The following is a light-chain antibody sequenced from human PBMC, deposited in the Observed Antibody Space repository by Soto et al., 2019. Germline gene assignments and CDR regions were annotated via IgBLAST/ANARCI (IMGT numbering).Light chain of an antibody. CDR3: SSYTSKTTLV. J-gene: IGLJ2*01. Sequence: QSALTQPASVSGSPGQSITISCTGTSSDVGGYNSVSWYQQHPGKAPKLMIFDVSTRPSGVSNRFSGSKSGNTASLTISGLQAEDEADYYCSSYTSKTTLVFGGGTKVTVL. CDR1: SSDVGGYNS. V-gene: IGLV2-14*03. CDR2: DVS.